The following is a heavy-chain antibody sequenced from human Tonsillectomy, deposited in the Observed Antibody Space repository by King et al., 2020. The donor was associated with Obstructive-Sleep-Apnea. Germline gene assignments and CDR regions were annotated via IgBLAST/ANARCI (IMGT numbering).Heavy chain of an antibody. V-gene: IGHV3-9*01. J-gene: IGHJ4*02. CDR1: GFTFDDYA. CDR2: ISWNSGSI. D-gene: IGHD2-2*01. CDR3: AKDGYQLHSFDY. Sequence: VQLVESGGGLVQPGRSLRLSCAASGFTFDDYAMHWVRQAPGKGLEWVSGISWNSGSIGYADSVKGRFTISRDNAKNSLYLQMISLRAEDTALYYCAKDGYQLHSFDYWGQGTLVTVSS.